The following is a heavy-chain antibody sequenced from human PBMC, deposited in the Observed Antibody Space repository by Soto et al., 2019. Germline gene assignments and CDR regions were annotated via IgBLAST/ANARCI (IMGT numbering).Heavy chain of an antibody. D-gene: IGHD3-10*01. CDR1: GFTFSSYA. V-gene: IGHV3-30-3*01. Sequence: QVQLVESGGGVVQPGRSLRLSCAASGFTFSSYAMHWVRQAPGKGLEWVAVISYDGSNKYYADSVKGRFTISRDNSKNTLYLHMNSLRAEDTAVYYCARDREVRGDDWFDPWGQGTLVTVSS. J-gene: IGHJ5*02. CDR2: ISYDGSNK. CDR3: ARDREVRGDDWFDP.